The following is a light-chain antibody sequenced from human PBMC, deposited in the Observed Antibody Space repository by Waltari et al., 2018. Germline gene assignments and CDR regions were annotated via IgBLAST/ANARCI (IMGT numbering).Light chain of an antibody. CDR3: QQYNTYSWT. CDR2: KAS. V-gene: IGKV1-5*03. Sequence: DIQMTQSPSTLSASVGDRVTITCRASQSVRTYLAWYQQKPGKAPKLLIYKASTLETGVPSRFSGSGSETGFTLTIASLQPDDFGTYYCQQYNTYSWTFGQGTEVDIK. J-gene: IGKJ1*01. CDR1: QSVRTY.